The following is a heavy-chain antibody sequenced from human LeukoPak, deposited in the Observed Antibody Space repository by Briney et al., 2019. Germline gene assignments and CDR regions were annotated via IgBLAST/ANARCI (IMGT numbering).Heavy chain of an antibody. J-gene: IGHJ5*02. CDR3: AKDKFSVAVVADRLKWFDP. Sequence: GGSLRLSCAASGFNFGSYSMTWVRQAPGKGLEWVSVISADSATTFYADSVKGRFTISRDNAKNSLYLQMNSLRADDTAVYYCAKDKFSVAVVADRLKWFDPWGQGTLVTVSS. CDR2: ISADSATT. D-gene: IGHD2-15*01. V-gene: IGHV3-23*01. CDR1: GFNFGSYS.